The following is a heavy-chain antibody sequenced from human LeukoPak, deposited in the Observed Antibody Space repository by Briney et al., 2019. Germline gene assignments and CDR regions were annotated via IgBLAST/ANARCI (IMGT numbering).Heavy chain of an antibody. J-gene: IGHJ4*02. Sequence: SVKVSCKASGGTFSSYAISWVRQAPGQGLEWMGGIIPIFGTANYAQKFQGRVAITTDESTSTAYMELSSLRSEDTAVYYCAHGSYGPGSFDYWGQGTLVTVSS. CDR2: IIPIFGTA. CDR1: GGTFSSYA. V-gene: IGHV1-69*05. D-gene: IGHD5-18*01. CDR3: AHGSYGPGSFDY.